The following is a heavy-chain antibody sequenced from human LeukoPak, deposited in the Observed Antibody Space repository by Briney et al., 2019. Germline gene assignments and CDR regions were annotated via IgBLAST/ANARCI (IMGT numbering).Heavy chain of an antibody. CDR3: ASELVDEYFQH. J-gene: IGHJ1*01. CDR2: IYHSGST. D-gene: IGHD1-26*01. CDR1: GYSIGSGYY. V-gene: IGHV4-38-2*02. Sequence: SETLSLTCTASGYSIGSGYYWGWIRQPPGKRMEWIGSIYHSGSTYYNPSLKSRVTISVDTSKNQFSLKLSSVTAADTAVYYCASELVDEYFQHWGQGTLVTVSS.